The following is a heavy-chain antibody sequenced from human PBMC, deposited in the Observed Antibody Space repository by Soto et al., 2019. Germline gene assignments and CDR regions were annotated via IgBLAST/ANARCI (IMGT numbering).Heavy chain of an antibody. CDR3: AREQWLVPGIAFDI. V-gene: IGHV3-74*01. CDR1: GFTFSSYW. Sequence: GGSLRLSCAASGFTFSSYWMHWVRQAPGKGLVWVSRINSDGSSTSYADSVKGRFTISRANAKNTLYLQMNSLRAEDTAVYYCAREQWLVPGIAFDIWGQGTMVTVSS. CDR2: INSDGSST. J-gene: IGHJ3*02. D-gene: IGHD6-19*01.